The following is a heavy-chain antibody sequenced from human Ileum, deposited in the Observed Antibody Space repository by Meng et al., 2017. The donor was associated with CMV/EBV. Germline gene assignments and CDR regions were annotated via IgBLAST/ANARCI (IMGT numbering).Heavy chain of an antibody. J-gene: IGHJ4*02. Sequence: QFKLEQLGQGPVKPLQPLSSSWPVPGGSISIGSYYWSWIRQPAGKGLEWIGRIYTSESTNYNPSLKSRVTISVDTSKNQFSLKLSSVTATDTAVYYCAGGAITGTTEVPFDYWGQGTLVTVSS. CDR2: IYTSEST. CDR3: AGGAITGTTEVPFDY. V-gene: IGHV4-61*02. D-gene: IGHD1-20*01. CDR1: GGSISIGSYY.